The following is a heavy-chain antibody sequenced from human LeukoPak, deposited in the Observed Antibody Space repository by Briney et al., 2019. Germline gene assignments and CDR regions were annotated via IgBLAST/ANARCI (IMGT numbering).Heavy chain of an antibody. D-gene: IGHD1-26*01. V-gene: IGHV4-39*07. Sequence: SGGSLRLSCAASGFTFSSYSMNWVRQPPGKGLEWIGSIYYSGSTYYNPSLKSRVTISVDTSKNQFSLKLSSVTAADTAAYYCARDRGGSYPNWFDPWGQGTLDTVSS. CDR3: ARDRGGSYPNWFDP. CDR2: IYYSGST. J-gene: IGHJ5*02. CDR1: GFTFSSYS.